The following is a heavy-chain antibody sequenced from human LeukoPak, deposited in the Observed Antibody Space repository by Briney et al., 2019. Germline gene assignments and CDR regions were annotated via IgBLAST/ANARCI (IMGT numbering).Heavy chain of an antibody. D-gene: IGHD1-26*01. CDR3: AGDLIGGATHFDY. CDR1: GFTFSSYW. Sequence: GGSLRLSCAASGFTFSSYWMSWVRQAPGKGLEWVAKIKQDGSEKYYVDSVKGRFTISRDNAKNSLYLQMNSLRAEDTAVYYCAGDLIGGATHFDYWGQGTLVTVSS. J-gene: IGHJ4*02. V-gene: IGHV3-7*01. CDR2: IKQDGSEK.